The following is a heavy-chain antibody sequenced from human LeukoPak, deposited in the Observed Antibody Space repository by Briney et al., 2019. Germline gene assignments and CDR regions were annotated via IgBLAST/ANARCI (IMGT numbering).Heavy chain of an antibody. V-gene: IGHV4-34*01. D-gene: IGHD3-22*01. Sequence: SETLSLTCAVYGGSFSGNYWSWIRQPPGKGLEWIGEINHSGSTNYNPSLKSRVTISVDTSKNQFSLKLSSVTAADTAVYYCARVGPGVYYYDSSGYYPYYFDYWGQGTLVTVSS. J-gene: IGHJ4*02. CDR3: ARVGPGVYYYDSSGYYPYYFDY. CDR2: INHSGST. CDR1: GGSFSGNY.